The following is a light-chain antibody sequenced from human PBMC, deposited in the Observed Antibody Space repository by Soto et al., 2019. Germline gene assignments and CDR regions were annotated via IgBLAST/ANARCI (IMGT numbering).Light chain of an antibody. V-gene: IGKV3-20*01. Sequence: EIVLTQSPATLSLSPGDGATLSCGASQSVSSGYLAWYQQKPGQAPRLLIYGASRRATGIPDRFSGSGSGTDFTLSISRLEPEDFAVYWCQHYGNSPTFGQGTKVDIK. CDR3: QHYGNSPT. CDR1: QSVSSGY. CDR2: GAS. J-gene: IGKJ1*01.